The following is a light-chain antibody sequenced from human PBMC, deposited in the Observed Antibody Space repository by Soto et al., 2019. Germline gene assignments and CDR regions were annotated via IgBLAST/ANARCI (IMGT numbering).Light chain of an antibody. CDR3: QQSYISPGT. J-gene: IGKJ1*01. Sequence: DIQMTQSPSSLSASVGDRVAITCQASQDISNFLNWYQQKPGKAPKLLTYDASDLETGVPSRFSGSGSGTDFTLTISSLQPEDIASYYCQQSYISPGTFGQGTKVDIK. V-gene: IGKV1-33*01. CDR2: DAS. CDR1: QDISNF.